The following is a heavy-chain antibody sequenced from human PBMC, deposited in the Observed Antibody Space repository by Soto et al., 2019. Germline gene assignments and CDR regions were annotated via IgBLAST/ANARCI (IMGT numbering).Heavy chain of an antibody. CDR2: VNPSGGHT. Sequence: QVQLMQSGAEVKKPGASVKVSCKASGDTFTDYYIHWVRQAPGQGLEWMGTVNPSGGHTTYAQHFLGRVTMTRNTSTRTLYTELTSLPSDDTAIYSCARGGHVVVVTAALDYWGQGTLVTVSS. CDR1: GDTFTDYY. CDR3: ARGGHVVVVTAALDY. J-gene: IGHJ4*02. D-gene: IGHD2-21*02. V-gene: IGHV1-46*01.